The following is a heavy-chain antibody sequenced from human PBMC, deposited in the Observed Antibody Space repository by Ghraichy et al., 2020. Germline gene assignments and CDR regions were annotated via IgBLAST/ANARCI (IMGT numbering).Heavy chain of an antibody. CDR1: GGSISSYY. J-gene: IGHJ5*02. Sequence: SETLSLTCTVSGGSISSYYWSWIRQPPGKGLEWIGYIYTSGSTNYNPSLKSRVTISVDTSKNQFSLKLSSVTAADTAVYYCARHRDYYDSSGYWFNWFDPWGQGTLVTVSS. CDR3: ARHRDYYDSSGYWFNWFDP. V-gene: IGHV4-4*09. D-gene: IGHD3-22*01. CDR2: IYTSGST.